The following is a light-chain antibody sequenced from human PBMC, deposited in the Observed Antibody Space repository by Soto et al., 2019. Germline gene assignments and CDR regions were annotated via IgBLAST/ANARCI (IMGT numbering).Light chain of an antibody. CDR2: AAS. V-gene: IGKV3-11*01. CDR1: QSVSNY. J-gene: IGKJ5*01. CDR3: QQRFDWPKIT. Sequence: EIVLTQSPATLSLSPGERVTLSCRASQSVSNYLAWYQQKPGQAPRLLVSAASNRVTGIPARFSGSGSGTDFTLTISSLEPEDFGVFYCQQRFDWPKITFGQGTR.